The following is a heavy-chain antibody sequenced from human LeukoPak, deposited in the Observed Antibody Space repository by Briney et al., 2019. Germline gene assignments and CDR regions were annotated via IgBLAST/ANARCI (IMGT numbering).Heavy chain of an antibody. CDR3: AKANDYGDFNRFDP. CDR1: GFTFSSYA. CDR2: ISGSGGST. Sequence: GGSLRLSCAASGFTFSSYAMSWVRQAPGKGLEWVSAISGSGGSTYYADSVKGRFTISRDNSKNTLYLQMNGLRAEDTAVYYCAKANDYGDFNRFDPWGQGTLVTVSS. J-gene: IGHJ5*02. V-gene: IGHV3-23*01. D-gene: IGHD4-17*01.